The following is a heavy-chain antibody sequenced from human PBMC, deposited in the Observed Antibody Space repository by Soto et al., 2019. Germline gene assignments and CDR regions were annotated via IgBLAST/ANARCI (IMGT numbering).Heavy chain of an antibody. V-gene: IGHV3-9*01. J-gene: IGHJ2*01. CDR3: AKDSGDYGDYVGRVGWYFDL. Sequence: GGSLRLSCAASGFTFDDYAMHWVRQAPGKGLEWVSGISWNSGSIGYADSVKGRFTISRDNAKNSLYLQMNSLRAEDTALYYCAKDSGDYGDYVGRVGWYFDLWGRGTLVTVSS. CDR2: ISWNSGSI. CDR1: GFTFDDYA. D-gene: IGHD4-17*01.